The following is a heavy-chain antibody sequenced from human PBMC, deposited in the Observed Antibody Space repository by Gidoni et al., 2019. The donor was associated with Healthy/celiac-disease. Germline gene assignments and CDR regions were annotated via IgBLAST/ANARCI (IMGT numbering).Heavy chain of an antibody. CDR3: TRSERDGWPEPFDY. CDR2: IRSKANSYAT. J-gene: IGHJ4*02. Sequence: EVQLVESGGGLVQPGGSLNLSCAASGFTFSGSAMHWVRQASGKGLEWVGRIRSKANSYATAYAASVKGRFTISRDDSKNTAYLQMNSLKTEDTAVYYCTRSERDGWPEPFDYWGQGTLVTVSS. V-gene: IGHV3-73*02. CDR1: GFTFSGSA. D-gene: IGHD6-19*01.